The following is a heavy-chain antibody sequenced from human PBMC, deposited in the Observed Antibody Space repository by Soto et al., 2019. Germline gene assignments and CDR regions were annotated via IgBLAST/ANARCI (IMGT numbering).Heavy chain of an antibody. CDR2: IWYDPNKT. CDR1: GFTFSGYG. CDR3: ATDGPGSGRYFGEY. D-gene: IGHD6-19*01. J-gene: IGHJ4*02. Sequence: QVQLVESGGGVVQPGRSLRLSCAASGFTFSGYGMHWVRQAPGQGLEWVAVIWYDPNKTNYADFVKGRFTISRDNSKNTLYLQMNSLTVEDTAVYYCATDGPGSGRYFGEYWGQGTLVTVSS. V-gene: IGHV3-33*01.